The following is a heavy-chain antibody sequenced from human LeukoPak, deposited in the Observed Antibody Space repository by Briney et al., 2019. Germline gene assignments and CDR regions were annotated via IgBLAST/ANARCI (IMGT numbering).Heavy chain of an antibody. D-gene: IGHD3-22*01. V-gene: IGHV4-38-2*02. CDR2: IYHSGST. CDR3: ARDKGSYYDSSGYSPFDP. CDR1: AYSISSGYY. Sequence: SETLSLTCTVSAYSISSGYYWGWIRQPPGKGLEWIGSIYHSGSTSYNPSHKSRVTISVDTSKNQISLNLSSVTAADTARYYCARDKGSYYDSSGYSPFDPWGQGTLVTVSS. J-gene: IGHJ5*02.